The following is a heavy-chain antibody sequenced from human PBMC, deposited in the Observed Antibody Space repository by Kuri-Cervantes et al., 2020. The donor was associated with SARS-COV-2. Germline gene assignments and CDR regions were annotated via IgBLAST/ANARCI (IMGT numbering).Heavy chain of an antibody. J-gene: IGHJ3*02. Sequence: GSLRLSCTVSGGSISSSSYYWGWIRQPPGKGLEWIGSIYYSGSTYYNPSLKSRVTISVDTSKNQFSLKLSSVTAADTAVYYCARLSPPKDAIDIWGQGTMVTVSS. D-gene: IGHD3-16*02. CDR1: GGSISSSSYY. CDR2: IYYSGST. CDR3: ARLSPPKDAIDI. V-gene: IGHV4-39*01.